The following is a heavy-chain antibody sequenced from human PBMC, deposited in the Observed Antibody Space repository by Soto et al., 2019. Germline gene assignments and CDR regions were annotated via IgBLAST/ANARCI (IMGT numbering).Heavy chain of an antibody. CDR1: GGSFSGYY. CDR3: GRLEGLATISYYFDY. Sequence: ETLSLTCAVYGGSFSGYYWSWIRQPPGKGLEWIGEINHSGSTNYNPSLKSRVTISVDTSKNQFSLKLMSLSAADTAVYYCGRLEGLATISYYFDYWGQGALVTVSS. CDR2: INHSGST. J-gene: IGHJ4*02. V-gene: IGHV4-34*01. D-gene: IGHD3-9*01.